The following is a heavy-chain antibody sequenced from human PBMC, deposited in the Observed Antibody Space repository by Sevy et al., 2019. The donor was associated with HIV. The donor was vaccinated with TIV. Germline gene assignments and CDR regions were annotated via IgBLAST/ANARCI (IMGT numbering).Heavy chain of an antibody. CDR2: IWYDGSNK. V-gene: IGHV3-33*01. CDR1: GFTFSSYS. Sequence: GGSLRLSCAASGFTFSSYSMHWVRQAPGKGLEWVAVIWYDGSNKYYADSVKGRFTISRDNSKNTLYLQMNSLRAEDTAVYYCARDLSSSWYGVYYGMDVWGQGTTVTVSS. D-gene: IGHD6-13*01. CDR3: ARDLSSSWYGVYYGMDV. J-gene: IGHJ6*02.